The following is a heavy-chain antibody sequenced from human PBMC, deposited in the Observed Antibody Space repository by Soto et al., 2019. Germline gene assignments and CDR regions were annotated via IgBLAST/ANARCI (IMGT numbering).Heavy chain of an antibody. J-gene: IGHJ4*02. CDR2: VYYSGSP. V-gene: IGHV4-31*03. Sequence: QVQLQVYGPGLVKPSQTLSLTCTVSGGSITTGGYYWSWIRQHPGKGLEWIRYVYYSGSPSYNPSLNSRITMSVNTSKNQFSLKLNSATAADTAVYYCARDDTRAGYDYWGQGTLVTVSS. D-gene: IGHD5-18*01. CDR1: GGSITTGGYY. CDR3: ARDDTRAGYDY.